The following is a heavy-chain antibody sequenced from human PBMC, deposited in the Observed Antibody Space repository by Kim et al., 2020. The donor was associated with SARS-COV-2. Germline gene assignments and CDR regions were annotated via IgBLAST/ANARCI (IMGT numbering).Heavy chain of an antibody. CDR3: ARRSSWYGWFDP. Sequence: PYSPSLKSRPTVTKDTSKNQVVLTMTNMDPVDTATYYCARRSSWYGWFDPWGQGTLVTVSS. D-gene: IGHD6-13*01. J-gene: IGHJ5*02. V-gene: IGHV2-5*01.